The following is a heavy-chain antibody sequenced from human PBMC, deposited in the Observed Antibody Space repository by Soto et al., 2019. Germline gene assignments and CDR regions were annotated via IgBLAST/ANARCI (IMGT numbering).Heavy chain of an antibody. D-gene: IGHD3-3*01. J-gene: IGHJ4*02. Sequence: KPSETLSLTCAVYGGSFSGYYWSWIRQPPGKGLEWIGEINHSGSTNYNPSLKSRVTISVDTSKNQFSLKLSSVTAADTAVYYCARGPTYYDFWSGYNGLFDYWGQGTLVTVSS. CDR1: GGSFSGYY. CDR3: ARGPTYYDFWSGYNGLFDY. V-gene: IGHV4-34*01. CDR2: INHSGST.